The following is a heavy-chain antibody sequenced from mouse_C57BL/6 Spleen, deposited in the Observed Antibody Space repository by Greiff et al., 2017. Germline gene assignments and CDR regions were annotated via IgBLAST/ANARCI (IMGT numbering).Heavy chain of an antibody. D-gene: IGHD1-1*01. J-gene: IGHJ1*03. CDR3: TRDYYGSREGDWYFDV. CDR1: GYTFTDYE. V-gene: IGHV1-15*01. CDR2: IDPEPGGT. Sequence: QVQLQQSGAELVRPGASVTLSCKASGYTFTDYEMHWVKQTPVHGLEWIGAIDPEPGGTAYNQKFKGKAILTADKSSSTAYMELRSLTSEDSAVYYCTRDYYGSREGDWYFDVWGTGTTVTVSS.